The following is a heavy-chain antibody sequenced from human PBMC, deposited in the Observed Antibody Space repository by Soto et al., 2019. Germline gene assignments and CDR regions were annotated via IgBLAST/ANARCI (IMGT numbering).Heavy chain of an antibody. J-gene: IGHJ4*02. Sequence: SVKVSCKTSGGAFGRYSVSWVRQAPGQGLEWIGGVIPVFNTSSYSLKFQGRVAIFADVSTSTVFMELRSLRSEDTALYYCARGDEMTAVTIFEYWGQGTLVTSPQ. V-gene: IGHV1-69*13. CDR1: GGAFGRYS. CDR2: VIPVFNTS. CDR3: ARGDEMTAVTIFEY. D-gene: IGHD4-17*01.